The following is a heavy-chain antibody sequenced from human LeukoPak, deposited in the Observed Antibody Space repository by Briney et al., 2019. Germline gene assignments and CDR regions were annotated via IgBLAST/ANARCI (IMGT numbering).Heavy chain of an antibody. Sequence: ASVKVSCKASGYTFTSYGISWVRQAPGQGLEWMGWISAYNGNTNYAQKLQGRVTMTTDTSTSTAYMELRSLRSDDTAVYYCASRNLTIFGVWDAFDIWGQGTMVTVSS. CDR1: GYTFTSYG. V-gene: IGHV1-18*01. D-gene: IGHD3-3*01. CDR3: ASRNLTIFGVWDAFDI. CDR2: ISAYNGNT. J-gene: IGHJ3*02.